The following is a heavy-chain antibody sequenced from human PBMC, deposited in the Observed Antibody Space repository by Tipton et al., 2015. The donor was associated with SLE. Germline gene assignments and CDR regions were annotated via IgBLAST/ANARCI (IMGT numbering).Heavy chain of an antibody. CDR3: ARLSTSTSSDAFDI. CDR1: GYSFASYW. CDR2: IYPGDSDT. D-gene: IGHD2-2*01. V-gene: IGHV5-51*01. J-gene: IGHJ3*02. Sequence: QLVQSGAEVKKPGESLKISCKGSGYSFASYWIAWVRQMPGKGLEWMGIIYPGDSDTRYSPSFQGQVTISADKSINTAYLQWSSLKASDTAIYYCARLSTSTSSDAFDIWGQGTLVTVSS.